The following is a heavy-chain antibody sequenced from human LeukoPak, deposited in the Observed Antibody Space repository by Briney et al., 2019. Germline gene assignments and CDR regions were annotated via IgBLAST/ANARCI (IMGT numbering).Heavy chain of an antibody. V-gene: IGHV3-21*01. CDR1: GFTFSSYS. CDR2: ISGSSNYI. J-gene: IGHJ4*02. Sequence: GGSLRLSCAASGFTFSSYSMNWVRQAPGKGLEWVSSISGSSNYIYYADSVKGRFTISRDNAKNSLYLQMNSLRAEDTAVYYCARSYYDILTGIPLAFDYWGQGTLVTVSS. CDR3: ARSYYDILTGIPLAFDY. D-gene: IGHD3-9*01.